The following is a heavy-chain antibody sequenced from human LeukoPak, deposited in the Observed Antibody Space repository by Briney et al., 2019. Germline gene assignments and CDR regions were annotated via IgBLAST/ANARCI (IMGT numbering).Heavy chain of an antibody. J-gene: IGHJ4*02. Sequence: GGSLRLSCAASGFTFSSYWMSWVRQAPGKGLEWGANVKQGGSEKYYVDSVKGRFTISRDNAKNSLYLQMNSLRAEDTAVYYCARGDCSSTSCYFPAFDYWRQGTLISVLS. D-gene: IGHD2-2*01. CDR3: ARGDCSSTSCYFPAFDY. CDR2: VKQGGSEK. V-gene: IGHV3-7*03. CDR1: GFTFSSYW.